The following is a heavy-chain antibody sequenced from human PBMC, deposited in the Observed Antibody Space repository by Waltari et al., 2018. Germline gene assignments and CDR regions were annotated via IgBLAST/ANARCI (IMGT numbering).Heavy chain of an antibody. CDR2: INHSGST. D-gene: IGHD3-22*01. J-gene: IGHJ4*02. CDR3: ARAYYDSSGLFDY. V-gene: IGHV4-34*01. Sequence: VQLQQWGAGLLKPSETLSLTCAVYGGSFSGYYWSWIRQPPGKGLEWIGEINHSGSTNYNPSLKSRVTISVDTSKNQFSLKLSSVTAADTAVYYCARAYYDSSGLFDYWGQGTLVTVSS. CDR1: GGSFSGYY.